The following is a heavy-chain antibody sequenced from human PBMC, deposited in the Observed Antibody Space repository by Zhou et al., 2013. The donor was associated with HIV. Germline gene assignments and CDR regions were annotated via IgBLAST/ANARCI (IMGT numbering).Heavy chain of an antibody. V-gene: IGHV1-69*12. Sequence: QVQLVQSGAEVKKPGSSVKVSCKSSGGPFTTYTFSWVRQAPGQGLEWMGGIIPLSGTPNYAQKFQGRVTFTADASTSTAYMELGSLTSDDTAVYYCAKEITVTTYGGSDPWGQGTLVTVSS. CDR3: AKEITVTTYGGSDP. D-gene: IGHD4-17*01. CDR2: IIPLSGTP. CDR1: GGPFTTYT. J-gene: IGHJ5*02.